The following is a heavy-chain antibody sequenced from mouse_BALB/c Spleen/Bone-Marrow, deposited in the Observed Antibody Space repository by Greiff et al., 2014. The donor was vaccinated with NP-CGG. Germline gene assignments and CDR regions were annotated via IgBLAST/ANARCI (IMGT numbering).Heavy chain of an antibody. V-gene: IGHV1S81*02. CDR1: GYTFTSYF. CDR2: INPSSGGT. Sequence: SGAELVKPGASVKLSCKASGYTFTSYFLYWVKQRPGQGLEWIGEINPSSGGTNFNEKFKSKATLTIDKSSSTVYMQRSSLTSEDSAVYYCTRSGPGFAYWGQGTLVTVSA. CDR3: TRSGPGFAY. J-gene: IGHJ3*01.